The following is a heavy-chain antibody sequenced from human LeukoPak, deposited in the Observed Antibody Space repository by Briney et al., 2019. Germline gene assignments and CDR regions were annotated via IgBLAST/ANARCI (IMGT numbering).Heavy chain of an antibody. Sequence: SDTLSLTCTVSGDSISTSYWSWIRQPPGKGLEWMGYVNYSGRTIYNPSLKSRVTISVDTSMAVDTSKIQVSLNLASVTAADTAVYYCARDIAATGNLDCWGQGTLVTVSS. CDR2: VNYSGRT. CDR3: ARDIAATGNLDC. V-gene: IGHV4-59*01. CDR1: GDSISTSY. J-gene: IGHJ4*02. D-gene: IGHD6-13*01.